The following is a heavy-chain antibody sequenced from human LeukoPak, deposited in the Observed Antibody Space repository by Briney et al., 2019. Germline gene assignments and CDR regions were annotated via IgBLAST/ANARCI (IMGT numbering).Heavy chain of an antibody. J-gene: IGHJ4*02. CDR3: ARGVATPSDY. CDR1: GGSLSGYF. D-gene: IGHD5-12*01. CDR2: INHSRST. V-gene: IGHV4-34*01. Sequence: SETLSLTCAVYGGSLSGYFWNWVRQPPGKGLEWIGEINHSRSTIYNPSLKSRVTISVGTSTNQFSLKLSSVTAADTAVYYCARGVATPSDYWGQGALVTVSS.